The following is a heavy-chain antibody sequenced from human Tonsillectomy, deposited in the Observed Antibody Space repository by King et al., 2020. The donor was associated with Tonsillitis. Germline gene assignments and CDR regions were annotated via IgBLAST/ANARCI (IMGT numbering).Heavy chain of an antibody. Sequence: VQLVESGGGVVQPGRSLRLSCAASGFAFSYYGMHWVRQAPGKGLEWVAVIWYDGINRYYADSVKGRFTLSRDNSKNTLYLQMNSLRAEDTAVYYCARDPGVAAAAAEEDYYYGMDVWVQGTTVTVSS. CDR2: IWYDGINR. CDR3: ARDPGVAAAAAEEDYYYGMDV. D-gene: IGHD6-13*01. V-gene: IGHV3-33*08. J-gene: IGHJ6*02. CDR1: GFAFSYYG.